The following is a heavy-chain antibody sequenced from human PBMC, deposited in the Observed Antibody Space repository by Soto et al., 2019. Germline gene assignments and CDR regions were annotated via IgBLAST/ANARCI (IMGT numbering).Heavy chain of an antibody. Sequence: ASVKVSCKASGYTFTSYAMHRVRQAPGQRLEWMGWINAGNGNTKYSQKFQGRVTITRDTSASTVYMELSSLRSEDAAVYYCARGGRFVAFDIWGQGTMVTVSS. J-gene: IGHJ3*02. CDR2: INAGNGNT. CDR3: ARGGRFVAFDI. V-gene: IGHV1-3*01. D-gene: IGHD3-16*01. CDR1: GYTFTSYA.